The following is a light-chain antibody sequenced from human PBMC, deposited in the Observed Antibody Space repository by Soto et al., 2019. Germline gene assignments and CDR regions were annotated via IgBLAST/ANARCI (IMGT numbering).Light chain of an antibody. Sequence: EIVLTQSPGTLSLSPGERATLSCWASQNFNSSHLAWYQQKPGQPPRLLIFGASSRATGIPDRFSGSGSGSDFTLTISRLEPEDFAVYFCQQYETSPTTFGQGTKV. V-gene: IGKV3-20*01. CDR1: QNFNSSH. CDR2: GAS. J-gene: IGKJ1*01. CDR3: QQYETSPTT.